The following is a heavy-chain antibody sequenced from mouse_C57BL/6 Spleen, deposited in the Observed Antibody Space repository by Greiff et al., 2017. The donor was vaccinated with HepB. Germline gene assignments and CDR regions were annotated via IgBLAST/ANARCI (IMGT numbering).Heavy chain of an antibody. J-gene: IGHJ3*01. CDR1: GYTFTDYY. V-gene: IGHV1-26*01. CDR3: ARGDYGSSYEAWFAY. CDR2: INPNNGGT. D-gene: IGHD1-1*01. Sequence: EVKLMESGPELVKPGASVKISCKASGYTFTDYYMNWVKQSHGKSLEWIGDINPNNGGTSYNQKFKGKATLTVDKSSSTAYMELRSLTSEDSAVYYCARGDYGSSYEAWFAYWGQGTLVTVSA.